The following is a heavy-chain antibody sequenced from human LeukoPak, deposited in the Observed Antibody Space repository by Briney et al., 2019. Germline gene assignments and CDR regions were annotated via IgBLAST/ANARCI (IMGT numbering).Heavy chain of an antibody. CDR3: ASQGDSYNLYNFIDS. Sequence: GGSLRLSCAASGFTFSSYEMNWVRQAPGKGLEWVSYISSSGSTIYYADSVKGRFTISRDNAKNSLYLQMNSLRAEDTAVYYCASQGDSYNLYNFIDSWGQGTLVTVSS. J-gene: IGHJ5*01. CDR1: GFTFSSYE. D-gene: IGHD5-18*01. CDR2: ISSSGSTI. V-gene: IGHV3-48*03.